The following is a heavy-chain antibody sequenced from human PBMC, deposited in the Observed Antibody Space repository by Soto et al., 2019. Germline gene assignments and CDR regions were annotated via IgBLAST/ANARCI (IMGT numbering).Heavy chain of an antibody. CDR1: GFTFSGSA. V-gene: IGHV3-73*01. J-gene: IGHJ4*02. CDR2: IRSKANSYAT. Sequence: GGSLRLSCAASGFTFSGSAMHWVRKASGKGLEWVGRIRSKANSYATAYAASVKGRFTISRDDSKNTAYLQMNSLKTEDTAVYYCTRGVPGTPDYYDSSGYHTYYFDYWGQGTLVTVSS. CDR3: TRGVPGTPDYYDSSGYHTYYFDY. D-gene: IGHD3-22*01.